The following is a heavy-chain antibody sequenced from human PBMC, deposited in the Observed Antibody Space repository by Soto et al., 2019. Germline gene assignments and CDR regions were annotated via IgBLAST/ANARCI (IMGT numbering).Heavy chain of an antibody. Sequence: GGSLRLSCAASGFTFDDYGMSWVRQAPGKGLEWVSGINWNGGSTGYADSVKGRFTISRDNAKNSLYLQMNSLRAEDTALYHCARVGNWAYYYYMDVWGKGTTVTVSS. J-gene: IGHJ6*03. CDR2: INWNGGST. CDR3: ARVGNWAYYYYMDV. V-gene: IGHV3-20*01. D-gene: IGHD7-27*01. CDR1: GFTFDDYG.